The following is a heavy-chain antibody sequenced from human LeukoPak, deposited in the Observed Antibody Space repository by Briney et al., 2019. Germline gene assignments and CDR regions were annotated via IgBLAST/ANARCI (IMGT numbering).Heavy chain of an antibody. J-gene: IGHJ5*02. CDR2: IYYSGST. D-gene: IGHD3-9*01. Sequence: SETLSLTCTVSGGSISSYYWSWIRQPPGKGLEWIGYIYYSGSTNYNPSLKSRVTISVDTSKNQFSLKLSSVTAADTAVYYCAREFIDILTGYYSGAHNWFDPWGQGTLVTVSS. V-gene: IGHV4-59*01. CDR3: AREFIDILTGYYSGAHNWFDP. CDR1: GGSISSYY.